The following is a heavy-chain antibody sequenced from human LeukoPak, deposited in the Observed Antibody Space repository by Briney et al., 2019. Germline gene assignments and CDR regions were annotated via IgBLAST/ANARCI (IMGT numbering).Heavy chain of an antibody. CDR2: INRDGSTT. CDR1: GFTFSSYW. D-gene: IGHD6-13*01. V-gene: IGHV3-74*01. CDR3: ARPIAAAGTSNYYGMDV. J-gene: IGHJ6*02. Sequence: PGGSLRLSCVASGFTFSSYWMHWVRQAPGKGLVWVSRINRDGSTTNYADSVQGRFTISRDNAKNTLYLQMNSLRAEDTAVYYCARPIAAAGTSNYYGMDVWGQGTTVTVSS.